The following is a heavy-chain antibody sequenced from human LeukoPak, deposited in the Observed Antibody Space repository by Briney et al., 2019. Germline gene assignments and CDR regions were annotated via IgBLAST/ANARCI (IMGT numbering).Heavy chain of an antibody. CDR1: GYTFTAQY. D-gene: IGHD6-6*01. CDR2: INPNNGDT. CDR3: ARGEKQLVDRNYYYYYMDV. Sequence: GASVKVSCKASGYTFTAQYMHWLRQAPGQGLEWMGWINPNNGDTKYAQNFLGRLIMTRDTSTTTAYMELSSLRSDDTAVYYCARGEKQLVDRNYYYYYMDVWGKGTTVTVSS. V-gene: IGHV1-2*02. J-gene: IGHJ6*03.